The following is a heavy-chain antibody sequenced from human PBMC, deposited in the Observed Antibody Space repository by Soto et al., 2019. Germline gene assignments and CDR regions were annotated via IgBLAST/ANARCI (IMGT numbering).Heavy chain of an antibody. CDR2: IKSRTDGGTT. Sequence: NPGGSLRLSCAASGFTFSNAWMSWVRQAPGKGLEWVGRIKSRTDGGTTDYAAPVKGRFTISRDDSKNTLYLQMNSLKTEDTAVYYCTTDTHYYDYIWGSYQINIAPDAFDIWGQGTMVTVSS. CDR3: TTDTHYYDYIWGSYQINIAPDAFDI. V-gene: IGHV3-15*01. D-gene: IGHD3-16*02. CDR1: GFTFSNAW. J-gene: IGHJ3*02.